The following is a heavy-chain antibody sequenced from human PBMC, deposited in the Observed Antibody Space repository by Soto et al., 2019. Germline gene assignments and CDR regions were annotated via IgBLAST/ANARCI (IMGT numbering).Heavy chain of an antibody. D-gene: IGHD5-12*01. J-gene: IGHJ4*02. CDR1: GGSISSGGYS. CDR2: IYHSGST. CDR3: AAGGGLPRYY. V-gene: IGHV4-30-2*01. Sequence: QLQLQESGSGLGKPSQTLSLTCAVPGGSISSGGYSWSGIRQPPGKGLEWIGYIYHSGSTYYNPSLKSRVTISVDRSKNQFSLKLSSVTAADTAVYYCAAGGGLPRYYWGQGTLVTVSS.